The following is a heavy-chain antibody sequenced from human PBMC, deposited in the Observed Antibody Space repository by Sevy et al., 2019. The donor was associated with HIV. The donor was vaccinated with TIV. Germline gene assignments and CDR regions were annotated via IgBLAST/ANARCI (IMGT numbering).Heavy chain of an antibody. CDR3: ANFGRLLIINGDAFDV. CDR2: VDHTGNT. V-gene: IGHV4-38-2*02. CDR1: GYSISSGYL. J-gene: IGHJ3*01. Sequence: SETLSLTCTVSGYSISSGYLWGWIRQPPGKGLEWIGSVDHTGNTYYNPSLKSRFTTSVDTSKNQFSLRLSSVSAADTAVYYCANFGRLLIINGDAFDVWGQGTMVTVSS. D-gene: IGHD3-9*01.